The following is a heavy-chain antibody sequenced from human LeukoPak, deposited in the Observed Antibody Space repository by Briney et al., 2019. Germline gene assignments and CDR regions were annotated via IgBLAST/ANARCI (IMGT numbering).Heavy chain of an antibody. V-gene: IGHV4-39*01. CDR3: AHYYDSRGYYLGY. J-gene: IGHJ4*02. CDR2: MLYSGST. Sequence: PSQTLSLTCTVSGGSISSGGYYWGWIRQPPGKGLEWIGSMLYSGSTNYKPSLKSRVTMSVDTSKNQFSLKLSSVTAADTAVYYCAHYYDSRGYYLGYWGQGTLVTVSS. D-gene: IGHD3-22*01. CDR1: GGSISSGGYY.